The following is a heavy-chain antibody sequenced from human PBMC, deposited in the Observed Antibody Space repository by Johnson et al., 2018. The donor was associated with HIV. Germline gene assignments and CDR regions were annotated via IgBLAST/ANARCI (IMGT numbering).Heavy chain of an antibody. J-gene: IGHJ3*01. D-gene: IGHD6-13*01. CDR2: ISYDGSNK. CDR1: GFTFSSYT. CDR3: ARDGESQQLPLGDAFDV. Sequence: QVQLVESGGGVVQPGRSLRLSCAASGFTFSSYTMYWVRQAPGKGLEWVAVISYDGSNKYYADSVKGRFTISRDNSKNTLYLQMNSLRAEDTAVYYCARDGESQQLPLGDAFDVWGQGTMVTVSS. V-gene: IGHV3-30*04.